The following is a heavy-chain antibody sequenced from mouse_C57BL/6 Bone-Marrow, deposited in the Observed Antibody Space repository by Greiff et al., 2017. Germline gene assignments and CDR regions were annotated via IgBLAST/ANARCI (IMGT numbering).Heavy chain of an antibody. Sequence: QVQLQQPGAELVRPGSSVKLSCKASGYTFTSYWMHWVKQRPIQGLEWIGNIDPSDSETHYNQKFKDKATLTVDKSSSTAYMQLSSLTSEDSAVYYGARNGATVVAEYFDYWGQGTTLTVSS. CDR3: ARNGATVVAEYFDY. D-gene: IGHD1-1*01. CDR2: IDPSDSET. J-gene: IGHJ2*01. V-gene: IGHV1-52*01. CDR1: GYTFTSYW.